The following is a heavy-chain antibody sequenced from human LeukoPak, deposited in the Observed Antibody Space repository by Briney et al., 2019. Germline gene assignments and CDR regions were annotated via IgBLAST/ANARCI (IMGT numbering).Heavy chain of an antibody. CDR1: GYTFTSYD. CDR2: MNPNSGNT. Sequence: ASVKVSCKASGYTFTSYDINWVRQATGQGLEWMGWMNPNSGNTGYAQKFQGRVTMTRNTSISTAYMELSSLRSEDTAVYYCARANGESFSSGWCSKPLYYYYGMDVWGQGTTVTVSS. CDR3: ARANGESFSSGWCSKPLYYYYGMDV. D-gene: IGHD6-19*01. V-gene: IGHV1-8*01. J-gene: IGHJ6*02.